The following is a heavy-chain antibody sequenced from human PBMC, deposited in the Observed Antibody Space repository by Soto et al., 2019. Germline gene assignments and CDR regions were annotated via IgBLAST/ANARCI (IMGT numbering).Heavy chain of an antibody. Sequence: VQLQESGEGLVKPSETLSLTCTVSGGSVSSYHWTWIRQSPGKGLEWIGYIYYNGTTDYNPSLKSRVTISVSTSKRQFSLRLTSVTAADTAVYYCAREFFWRSSSSPTYYYYLDVWGKGTTVNVSS. CDR1: GGSVSSYH. D-gene: IGHD6-6*01. V-gene: IGHV4-59*02. CDR3: AREFFWRSSSSPTYYYYLDV. J-gene: IGHJ6*03. CDR2: IYYNGTT.